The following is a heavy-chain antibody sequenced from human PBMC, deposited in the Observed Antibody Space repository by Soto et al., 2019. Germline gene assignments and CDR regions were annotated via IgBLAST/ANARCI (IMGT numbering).Heavy chain of an antibody. D-gene: IGHD2-15*01. CDR2: IYSGGST. J-gene: IGHJ3*02. CDR3: AREEREVAATPWAFDI. V-gene: IGHV3-66*01. CDR1: GFTVSSNY. Sequence: EVQLVESGGGLVQPGGSLRLSCAASGFTVSSNYMSWVRQAPGKGLEWVSVIYSGGSTYYADSVKGRFTISRDNSKNTLYLQMNSLRAEDTAVYYCAREEREVAATPWAFDIWGQGTMVTVSS.